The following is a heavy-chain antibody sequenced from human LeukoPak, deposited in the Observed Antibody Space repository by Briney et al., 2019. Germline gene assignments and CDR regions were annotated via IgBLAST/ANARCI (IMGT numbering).Heavy chain of an antibody. CDR3: ARERLGYYDRSGLDY. D-gene: IGHD3-22*01. V-gene: IGHV4-59*01. CDR1: GGSISSYY. Sequence: SETLSLTCTVSGGSISSYYWNWIRQPPGKGLEWIGYIYYSGGTNYNPSLKSRVTTSVDTSKNQFSLKLSSVTAADTAVYYCARERLGYYDRSGLDYWGQGTLVTVSS. J-gene: IGHJ4*02. CDR2: IYYSGGT.